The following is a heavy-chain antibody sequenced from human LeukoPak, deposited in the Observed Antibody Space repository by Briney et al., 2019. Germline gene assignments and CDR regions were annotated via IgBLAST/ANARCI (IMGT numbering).Heavy chain of an antibody. CDR3: ARVRERWLQFIQFRKGHWYFDL. Sequence: GGSLRLSCAASGFTFSSYWMSWVRQAPGKGLEWVANIKQDGSEKYYVDSVKGRFTISRDNAKNSLYLQMNSLRAEDTAVYYCARVRERWLQFIQFRKGHWYFDLWGRGTLVTVSS. CDR2: IKQDGSEK. D-gene: IGHD5-24*01. J-gene: IGHJ2*01. CDR1: GFTFSSYW. V-gene: IGHV3-7*01.